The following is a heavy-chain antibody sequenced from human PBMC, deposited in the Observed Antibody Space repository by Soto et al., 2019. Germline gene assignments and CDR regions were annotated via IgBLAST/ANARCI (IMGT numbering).Heavy chain of an antibody. CDR3: ARELAYCGGDCYHYFDY. J-gene: IGHJ4*02. Sequence: GGSLRLSCAASGFTFSSYAMHWVRQAPGKGLEWVAVILYDGSNKYYADYVKGRFTIYRDNSKNTLYLQMNSLRAEDTAVYYCARELAYCGGDCYHYFDYWGQGTLVTVSS. CDR1: GFTFSSYA. D-gene: IGHD2-21*02. V-gene: IGHV3-30-3*01. CDR2: ILYDGSNK.